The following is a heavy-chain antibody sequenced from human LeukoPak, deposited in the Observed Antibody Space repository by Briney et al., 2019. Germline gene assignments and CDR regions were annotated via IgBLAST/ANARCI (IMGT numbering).Heavy chain of an antibody. V-gene: IGHV1-2*02. J-gene: IGHJ4*02. D-gene: IGHD3-10*01. CDR1: GYTFTGYY. Sequence: GRSLRLSCAASGYTFTGYYMHWVRQAPGQGLEWMGWINPSSGGTNYAQKFQGRVTMTRDTSISTAYMELSRLRSDDTAVYYCARVGSTMVRGAPNYWGQGTLVTVSS. CDR2: INPSSGGT. CDR3: ARVGSTMVRGAPNY.